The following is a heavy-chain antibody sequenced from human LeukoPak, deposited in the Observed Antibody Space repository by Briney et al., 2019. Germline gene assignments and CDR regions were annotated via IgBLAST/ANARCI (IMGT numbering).Heavy chain of an antibody. V-gene: IGHV4-34*01. CDR2: INHSGST. J-gene: IGHJ6*03. CDR1: GGSFSGYY. Sequence: PSETLSLTCAVYGGSFSGYYWSWIRQPPGKGLEWIGEINHSGSTNYNPSLKSRVTISVDTSKNQFSLKLSSVTAADTAVYYCARGPEHYYDSSGYYYYYYYMDVWGKGTTVTVSS. D-gene: IGHD3-22*01. CDR3: ARGPEHYYDSSGYYYYYYYMDV.